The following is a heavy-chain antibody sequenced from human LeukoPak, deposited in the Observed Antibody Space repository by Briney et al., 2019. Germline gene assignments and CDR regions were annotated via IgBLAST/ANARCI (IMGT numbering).Heavy chain of an antibody. CDR2: IYYSGST. CDR1: GGSISSYY. J-gene: IGHJ6*04. CDR3: ARGHDISSPYYYYGMDV. V-gene: IGHV4-59*01. Sequence: SETLSLTCTVSGGSISSYYWSWIRQPPGKGLEWIGYIYYSGSTNYNPSLESRVTISVDTSKNQFSLKLSSVTAADTAVYYCARGHDISSPYYYYGMDVWGKGTTVTVSS. D-gene: IGHD3-9*01.